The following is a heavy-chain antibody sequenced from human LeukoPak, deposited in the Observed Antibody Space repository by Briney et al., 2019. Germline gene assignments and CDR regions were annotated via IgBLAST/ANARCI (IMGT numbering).Heavy chain of an antibody. D-gene: IGHD1-7*01. J-gene: IGHJ4*02. CDR3: AKDGKTRNWNYFQAKPVY. V-gene: IGHV3-23*01. CDR1: GFTFSSYA. CDR2: ISGSGSSGGST. Sequence: PGGSLRLSCVASGFTFSSYAMSWVRQAPGKGLEWVSAISGSGSSGGSTYYADSVKGRFTISRDNSKNTLYLQMNSLRAEDTAVYYCAKDGKTRNWNYFQAKPVYWGQGTLVTVSS.